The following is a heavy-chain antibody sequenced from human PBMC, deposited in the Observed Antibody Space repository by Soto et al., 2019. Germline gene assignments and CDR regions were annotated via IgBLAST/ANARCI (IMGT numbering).Heavy chain of an antibody. CDR1: GGSFSGYY. J-gene: IGHJ5*02. D-gene: IGHD3-10*01. V-gene: IGHV4-34*01. CDR3: ASAAYGSGSP. Sequence: QVQLQQWGAGLLKPSETLSLTCAVYGGSFSGYYWSWIRQPPGKGLEWIGEINHSGSTNYNPSLKSRVTISVDTSKNQFSLKLSSVTAADTAVYYCASAAYGSGSPWGQGTLVTVSS. CDR2: INHSGST.